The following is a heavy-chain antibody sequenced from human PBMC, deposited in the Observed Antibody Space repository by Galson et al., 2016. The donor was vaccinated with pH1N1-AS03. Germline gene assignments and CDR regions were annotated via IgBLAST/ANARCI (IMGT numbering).Heavy chain of an antibody. CDR2: ISPIFGSA. J-gene: IGHJ4*02. CDR3: ARGLTYHFGSGSVF. CDR1: GGTLNNYA. V-gene: IGHV1-69*06. D-gene: IGHD3-10*01. Sequence: SVKVSCKASGGTLNNYAINWVRQAPGQGLEWRGGISPIFGSANHAQMFQGRVTITADIFTNTVYMELSSLRSEDTAVYYCARGLTYHFGSGSVFWGRGTLVTVPS.